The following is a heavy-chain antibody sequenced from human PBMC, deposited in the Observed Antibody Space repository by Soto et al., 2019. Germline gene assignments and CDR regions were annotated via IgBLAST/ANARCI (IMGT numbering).Heavy chain of an antibody. J-gene: IGHJ6*04. V-gene: IGHV3-74*01. CDR3: ERRPYEGSESTGVV. Sequence: GGSLRLSCAASGFTFSSYWMHWVRQAPGKGLVWVSRINIDGSSTSYADSVKGRFTISRDNAKNTLYLQMNSLRAEDTAVYYCERRPYEGSESTGVVWGKGTTVTVSS. CDR2: INIDGSST. D-gene: IGHD3-10*01. CDR1: GFTFSSYW.